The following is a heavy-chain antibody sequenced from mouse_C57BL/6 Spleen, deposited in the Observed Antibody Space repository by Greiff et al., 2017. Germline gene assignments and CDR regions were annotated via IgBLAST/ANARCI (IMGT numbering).Heavy chain of an antibody. V-gene: IGHV1-64*01. CDR2: IHPNSGST. J-gene: IGHJ1*03. D-gene: IGHD1-1*01. Sequence: QVQLQQPGAELVKPGASVKLSCKASGYTFTSYWMHWVKQRPGQGLEWIGMIHPNSGSTNYNEKFKSKATLTVDKSTSTAYMQLSSLTCEDSAVYYCARSRLVTTVVPWYFDVWGTGTTVTVSS. CDR1: GYTFTSYW. CDR3: ARSRLVTTVVPWYFDV.